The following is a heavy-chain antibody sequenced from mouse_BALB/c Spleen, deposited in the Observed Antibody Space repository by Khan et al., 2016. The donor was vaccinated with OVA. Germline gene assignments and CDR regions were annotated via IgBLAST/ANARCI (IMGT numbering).Heavy chain of an antibody. V-gene: IGHV9-3-1*01. D-gene: IGHD2-1*01. CDR2: INTYTGEP. Sequence: QFQLVQSGPELKKPGETVKISCKASGYTFTNYGMNWVKQAPGKGLKWMGWINTYTGEPTYGDDLKGRFAFSLETSASTAYLQINNLKSEETATYSCARVGNYWYFDVWGAGTTVTVSS. CDR3: ARVGNYWYFDV. J-gene: IGHJ1*01. CDR1: GYTFTNYG.